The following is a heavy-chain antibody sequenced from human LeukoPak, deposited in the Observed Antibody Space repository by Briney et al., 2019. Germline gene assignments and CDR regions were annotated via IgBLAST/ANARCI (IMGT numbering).Heavy chain of an antibody. J-gene: IGHJ4*02. D-gene: IGHD2-15*01. V-gene: IGHV4-61*02. Sequence: SQTLSLTCTVSGGSISSGSYYWSWIRQPAGEGLEWIGRIYTSGSTNYNPSLKSRVTISVDTSKNQFSLKLSSVTAADTAVYYCARGSGKDHKYYFDYWGQGTLVTVSS. CDR3: ARGSGKDHKYYFDY. CDR1: GGSISSGSYY. CDR2: IYTSGST.